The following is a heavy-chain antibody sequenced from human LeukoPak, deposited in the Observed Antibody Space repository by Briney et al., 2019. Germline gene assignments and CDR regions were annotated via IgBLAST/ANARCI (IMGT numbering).Heavy chain of an antibody. V-gene: IGHV4-59*08. D-gene: IGHD6-6*01. CDR2: ISYSGST. CDR3: ARRPSSTWYFDY. J-gene: IGHJ4*02. Sequence: SETLSLTCTLSGGSISGYYWSWIRQPPGKRLEWIGYISYSGSTNYNPSLKSRVTTSVDTSKNQFSLTLSSVTAADTAVYYCARRPSSTWYFDYWGQGTLVTVSS. CDR1: GGSISGYY.